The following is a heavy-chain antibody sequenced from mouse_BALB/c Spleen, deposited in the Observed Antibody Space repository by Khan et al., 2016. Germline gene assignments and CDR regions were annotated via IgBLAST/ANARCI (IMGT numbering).Heavy chain of an antibody. Sequence: QIQLVQSGPELKKPGETVKISCKASGYTFTNNGMNWVKQAPGKGLKWMGWINTYTGEPTYADDFKGRFAFSLETSARTAYLQINNLKNEDTATYFCARDVITTSGASAYWGQGTLVTVSA. CDR2: INTYTGEP. D-gene: IGHD2-4*01. J-gene: IGHJ3*01. V-gene: IGHV9-3-1*01. CDR1: GYTFTNNG. CDR3: ARDVITTSGASAY.